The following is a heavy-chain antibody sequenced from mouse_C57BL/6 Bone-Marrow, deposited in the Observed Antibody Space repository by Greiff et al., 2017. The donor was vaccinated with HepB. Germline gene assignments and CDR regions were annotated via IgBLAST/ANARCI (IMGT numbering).Heavy chain of an antibody. D-gene: IGHD1-1*01. CDR2: LDPTDSYT. J-gene: IGHJ1*03. V-gene: IGHV1-69*01. CDR3: ASSITTVVGYFDV. CDR1: GYTFNSYW. Sequence: QVQLQQPGAELVMPGASVKLSCKASGYTFNSYWMHWVKQRPGQGLEWIGELDPTDSYTNYHQKFKGKSTLTVDQSSSTAYMQLSSLTSEDSAVYYCASSITTVVGYFDVWGTGTTVTVSS.